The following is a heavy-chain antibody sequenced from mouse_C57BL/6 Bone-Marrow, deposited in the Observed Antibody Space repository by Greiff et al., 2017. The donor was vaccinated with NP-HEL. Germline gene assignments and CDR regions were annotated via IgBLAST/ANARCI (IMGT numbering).Heavy chain of an antibody. Sequence: QVQLQQPGAELVKPGASVKMSCKASGYTFTSYWITWVKQRPGQGLEWIGDIYPGSGSTNYNEKSKSKATLTVDTSSSTAYMQLSSLTSEDSAVYYCARPRGSSLAWFAYWGQGTLVTVSA. CDR2: IYPGSGST. V-gene: IGHV1-55*01. D-gene: IGHD1-1*01. CDR1: GYTFTSYW. J-gene: IGHJ3*01. CDR3: ARPRGSSLAWFAY.